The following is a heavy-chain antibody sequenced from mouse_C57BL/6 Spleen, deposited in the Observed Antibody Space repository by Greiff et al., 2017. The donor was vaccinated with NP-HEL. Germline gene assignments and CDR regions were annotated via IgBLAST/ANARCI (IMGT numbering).Heavy chain of an antibody. V-gene: IGHV3-6*01. CDR2: ISYDGST. Sequence: EVKLLESGPGLVKPSQSLSLTCSVTGYSITSGYYWNWIRQFPGNKLEWMGYISYDGSTNYNSYLQNRISITRDTSNNQSFLKLNSVTTEDTATYYCAREGLSYDGYGDFEVWGTGTTVTVAS. D-gene: IGHD2-3*01. CDR1: GYSITSGYY. CDR3: AREGLSYDGYGDFEV. J-gene: IGHJ1*03.